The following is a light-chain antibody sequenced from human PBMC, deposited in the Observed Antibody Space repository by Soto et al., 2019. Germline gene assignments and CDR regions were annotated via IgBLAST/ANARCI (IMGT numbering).Light chain of an antibody. CDR3: QQYGTSPGT. Sequence: EIVLTQSPGTLSLSPGERATLSCRASQSVSSSYLAWYQQKPGQAPTLLIFGASSRATGIPDRFSGSGSGTDFTLTISGLQPEDFAVYYCQQYGTSPGTFGQGTKV. CDR2: GAS. V-gene: IGKV3-20*01. CDR1: QSVSSSY. J-gene: IGKJ1*01.